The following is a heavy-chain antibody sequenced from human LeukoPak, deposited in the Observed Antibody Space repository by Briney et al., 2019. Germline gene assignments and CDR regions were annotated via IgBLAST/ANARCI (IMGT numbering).Heavy chain of an antibody. J-gene: IGHJ4*02. CDR2: IYYSGST. Sequence: SETLSLTCTVSGGSISGYYWTWIRQPPGKGLEWIGYIYYSGSTKYNPSLKSRATLSVDTSKNQFSLKLNSVTAADTAVYYCARESRDVETEGFDYWGQGTLVTVSS. CDR1: GGSISGYY. V-gene: IGHV4-59*01. D-gene: IGHD5-24*01. CDR3: ARESRDVETEGFDY.